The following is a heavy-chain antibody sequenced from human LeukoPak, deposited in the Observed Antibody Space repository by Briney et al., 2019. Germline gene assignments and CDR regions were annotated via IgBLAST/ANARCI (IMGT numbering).Heavy chain of an antibody. CDR2: IYPGDSDT. V-gene: IGHV5-51*01. CDR3: ARLRGNSGSYLVPSGSWYFDY. J-gene: IGHJ4*02. D-gene: IGHD1-26*01. CDR1: GYSFTSYW. Sequence: GESMKISCKGSGYSFTSYWIGWVSQMPGKGLEWMGIIYPGDSDTRYSPSFQGQVSISADKSISTAYLQWSSLKASDTAMYYCARLRGNSGSYLVPSGSWYFDYWGQGTLVTVSS.